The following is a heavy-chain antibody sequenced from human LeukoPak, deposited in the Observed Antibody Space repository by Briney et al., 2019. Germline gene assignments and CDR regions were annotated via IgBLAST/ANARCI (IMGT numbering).Heavy chain of an antibody. CDR3: ARNNGMDV. CDR1: EFTFSRYW. CDR2: IKQDGSTK. J-gene: IGHJ6*02. Sequence: GGSLRLSCAASEFTFSRYWMSWVRQAPGKGLEWVANIKQDGSTKYYLDSVKGRLTVSRDNAKNSVFLQINSLRAEDTALYHCARNNGMDVWGQGTTVIVSS. V-gene: IGHV3-7*03.